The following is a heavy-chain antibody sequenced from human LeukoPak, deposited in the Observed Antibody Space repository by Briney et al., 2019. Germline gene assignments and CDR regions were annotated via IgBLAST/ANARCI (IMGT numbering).Heavy chain of an antibody. CDR3: ASSLYYYDSSGLHDAFDI. Sequence: ASVKVSCKASGYTFTGYYMHWVRQAPGQGLEWMGWTNPNSGGTNYAQKFQGRVTMTRDTSISTAYMELSRLRSDDTAVYYCASSLYYYDSSGLHDAFDIWGQGTMVTVSS. D-gene: IGHD3-22*01. CDR1: GYTFTGYY. CDR2: TNPNSGGT. J-gene: IGHJ3*02. V-gene: IGHV1-2*02.